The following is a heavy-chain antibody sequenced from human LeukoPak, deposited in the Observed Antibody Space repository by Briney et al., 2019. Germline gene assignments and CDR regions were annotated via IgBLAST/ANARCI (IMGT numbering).Heavy chain of an antibody. CDR3: ARDGEDVVWR. Sequence: GGPVKVSCKASGYTFTSYGIGWVRQAPGHGLEWMGWISAYNGNTNYAQKLQGRVTMTTDTSTSTAYMELSSLRSEDTAVYYCARDGEDVVWRWGQGTLVTVSS. CDR2: ISAYNGNT. CDR1: GYTFTSYG. V-gene: IGHV1-18*01. D-gene: IGHD2-21*01. J-gene: IGHJ4*02.